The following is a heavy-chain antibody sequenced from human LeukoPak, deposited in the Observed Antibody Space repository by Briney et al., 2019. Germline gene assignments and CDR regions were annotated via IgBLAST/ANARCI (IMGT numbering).Heavy chain of an antibody. CDR2: ISSSSSYI. CDR3: ARDETVGAATDY. Sequence: GGSLRLSCAASGFTFSSYSMNWVRQAPGKGLEWVSSISSSSSYIYYADSVKGRFTISRDNAKNSLYLQMKSLRAEDTAVYYCARDETVGAATDYWGQGTLVTVSS. V-gene: IGHV3-21*01. CDR1: GFTFSSYS. D-gene: IGHD2-15*01. J-gene: IGHJ4*02.